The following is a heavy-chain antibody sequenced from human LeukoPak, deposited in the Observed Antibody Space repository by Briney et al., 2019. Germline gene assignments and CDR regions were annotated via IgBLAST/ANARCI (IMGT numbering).Heavy chain of an antibody. CDR2: ISSSSSTI. Sequence: PGGSLRLSCAASGFTFSSYSMNWVRQAPGKGLEWVSYISSSSSTIYYADSVKGRFTISRDNAKNSLYLQMNSLRAEDTAVYYCARGLGSGRRAFDIWGQGTMVTVSS. CDR1: GFTFSSYS. CDR3: ARGLGSGRRAFDI. J-gene: IGHJ3*02. V-gene: IGHV3-48*01. D-gene: IGHD3-10*01.